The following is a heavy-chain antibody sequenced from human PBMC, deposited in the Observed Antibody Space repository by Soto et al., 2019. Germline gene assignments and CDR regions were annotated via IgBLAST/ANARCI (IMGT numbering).Heavy chain of an antibody. V-gene: IGHV3-33*03. CDR1: GFTFSNYA. CDR3: AAVIATTGTGSLDH. CDR2: IWYDGSDK. Sequence: VQLVESGGGVVQPGTSLRLSCVVSGFTFSNYAMHWVRQAPGKGLEWVAIIWYDGSDKYYADSVKGRFTISRDNSKSGVYLQIDSLRAEDTAVYYCAAVIATTGTGSLDHWGQGTLVTVSS. J-gene: IGHJ4*02. D-gene: IGHD1-1*01.